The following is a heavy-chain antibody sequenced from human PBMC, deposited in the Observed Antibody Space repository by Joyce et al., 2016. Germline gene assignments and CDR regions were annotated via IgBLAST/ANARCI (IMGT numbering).Heavy chain of an antibody. CDR2: INPNNGGT. J-gene: IGHJ4*02. CDR3: ASPRSCSSAHCYDTLNY. V-gene: IGHV1-2*06. D-gene: IGHD2-2*01. Sequence: QVQLVQSGAEVKKPGASVKVSCKTSGYTFTDYYMHWVRQVPDQGLEWMGRINPNNGGTDYAQKFHGRVTMTGDTSISTAYMEVSRLRSDDTAVYYCASPRSCSSAHCYDTLNYWGQGTLVTVSS. CDR1: GYTFTDYY.